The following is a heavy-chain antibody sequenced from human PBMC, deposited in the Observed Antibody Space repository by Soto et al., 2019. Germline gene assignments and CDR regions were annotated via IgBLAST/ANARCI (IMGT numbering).Heavy chain of an antibody. D-gene: IGHD4-17*01. CDR3: ARDSSGVTTYFDS. J-gene: IGHJ4*02. Sequence: QVQLVESGGGVVQPGRSLRLSCAASGFSFRSHGMHWVRQAPGKGLEWVAVIWYDGSKKYYAVSVKGRFTISRDNSKNTLYVEMNSLRAEDTAVYYCARDSSGVTTYFDSWGQGSLVTVSS. CDR1: GFSFRSHG. CDR2: IWYDGSKK. V-gene: IGHV3-33*01.